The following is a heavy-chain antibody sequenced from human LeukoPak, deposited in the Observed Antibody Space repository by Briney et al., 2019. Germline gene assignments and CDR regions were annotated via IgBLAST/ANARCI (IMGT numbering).Heavy chain of an antibody. CDR3: ARVGGYSGSYFYYFDY. CDR1: GYIFTGYG. CDR2: ISGYNGNT. D-gene: IGHD1-26*01. J-gene: IGHJ4*02. V-gene: IGHV1-18*01. Sequence: ASVKVSCKASGYIFTGYGISWVRQAPGQGLDWMGWISGYNGNTNYAQKLQGRVTMTTDTSTSTAYMELRSLRSDDTAVYYCARVGGYSGSYFYYFDYWGQGTLVTVSS.